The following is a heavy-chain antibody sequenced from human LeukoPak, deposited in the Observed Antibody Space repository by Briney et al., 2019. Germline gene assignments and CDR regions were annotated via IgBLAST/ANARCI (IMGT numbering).Heavy chain of an antibody. CDR1: GYTFTSYD. CDR2: MNPNSGNT. Sequence: ASVKVSCKASGYTFTSYDINWVRQATGQGLEWMGWMNPNSGNTGYAQKFQGRVTITRNTSISTAYMELSSLRSEDTAVYYCAREGHGPFWFDPWGQGTLVTVSS. V-gene: IGHV1-8*03. D-gene: IGHD5-24*01. J-gene: IGHJ5*02. CDR3: AREGHGPFWFDP.